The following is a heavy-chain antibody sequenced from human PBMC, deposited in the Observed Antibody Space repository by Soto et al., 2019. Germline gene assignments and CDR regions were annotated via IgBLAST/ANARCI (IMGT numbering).Heavy chain of an antibody. D-gene: IGHD1-26*01. CDR3: AKGVAAYLTPGADY. J-gene: IGHJ4*02. CDR1: GFTFSSYA. Sequence: EVQLLESGGGLVQPGGSLRLSCAASGFTFSSYAMSWVRQAPGKGLEWVSAISGSGGITYYADSVKGRFTISRDNSKNTLYLQMNSLRAEDTAVYYCAKGVAAYLTPGADYWGQGTLVTVSS. CDR2: ISGSGGIT. V-gene: IGHV3-23*01.